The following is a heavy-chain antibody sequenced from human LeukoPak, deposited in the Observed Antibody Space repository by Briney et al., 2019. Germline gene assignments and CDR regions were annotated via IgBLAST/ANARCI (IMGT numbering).Heavy chain of an antibody. CDR3: ARQPPYSSTFDV. CDR1: GVSINRSSYY. Sequence: KTSETLSLTCTVSGVSINRSSYYWAWIRQPPGKGMEWIGSMHPSESTYYNPSLRSRVTISVDTSKNQFSLSLTSVTTAGRAVYYCARQPPYSSTFDVWGQGTMVSVSS. D-gene: IGHD2-21*01. CDR2: MHPSEST. J-gene: IGHJ3*01. V-gene: IGHV4-39*01.